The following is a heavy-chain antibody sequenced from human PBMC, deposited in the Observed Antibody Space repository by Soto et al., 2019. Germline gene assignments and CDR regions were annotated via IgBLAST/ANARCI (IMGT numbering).Heavy chain of an antibody. CDR1: GGSISSSSYY. D-gene: IGHD6-19*01. J-gene: IGHJ5*02. Sequence: PSETLSLSCTVSGGSISSSSYYWGWIRQPPGKGLEWIGSIYYSGSTYYNPSLKSRVTISVDTSKNQFSLKLSSVTAADTAVYYATSLAVAGDWFDPWGQGTLVTVSS. V-gene: IGHV4-39*01. CDR2: IYYSGST. CDR3: TSLAVAGDWFDP.